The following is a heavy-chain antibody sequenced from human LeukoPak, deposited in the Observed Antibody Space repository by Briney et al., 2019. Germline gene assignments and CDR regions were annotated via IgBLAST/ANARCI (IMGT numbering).Heavy chain of an antibody. CDR1: GFTFSSYG. CDR3: AKLTLGYCSSTAWPNWFDR. V-gene: IGHV3-23*01. D-gene: IGHD2-2*01. CDR2: ISDSGGTT. Sequence: GGSLRLSCAASGFTFSSYGTSWVRHAPGEGLEWVSAISDSGGTTYYADSVKGRFTISRDNSKNTLYLQMNSLRGEDTAVYYCAKLTLGYCSSTAWPNWFDRWGQGTLVTVSS. J-gene: IGHJ5*01.